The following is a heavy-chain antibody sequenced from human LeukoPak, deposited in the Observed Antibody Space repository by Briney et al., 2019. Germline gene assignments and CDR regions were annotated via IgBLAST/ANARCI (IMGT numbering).Heavy chain of an antibody. Sequence: IPSETLSLTCTVSGGSISSGSYYWSWIRQPAGKGLEWIGRIYTSGSTNYNPSLKSRVTISVDTSKNQFSLKLSSVTAADTAVYYCAREREWGLEYYFDYWGQGTLVTVSS. CDR1: GGSISSGSYY. V-gene: IGHV4-61*02. J-gene: IGHJ4*02. CDR3: AREREWGLEYYFDY. CDR2: IYTSGST. D-gene: IGHD1-26*01.